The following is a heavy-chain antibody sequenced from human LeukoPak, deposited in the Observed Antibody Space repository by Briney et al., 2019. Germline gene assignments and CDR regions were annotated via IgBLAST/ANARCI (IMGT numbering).Heavy chain of an antibody. CDR2: IIGGAGGT. CDR3: AKDQGSWCSGGSCYSDFDY. Sequence: GSLRLSCAASGFSFSSHGMSWVRQAPGKGLEWVSGIIGGAGGTYYADSVKGRFTISRDNSKNTLYLQMNSLRAEDTAVYYCAKDQGSWCSGGSCYSDFDYWGQGTLVTVSS. V-gene: IGHV3-23*01. J-gene: IGHJ4*02. CDR1: GFSFSSHG. D-gene: IGHD2-15*01.